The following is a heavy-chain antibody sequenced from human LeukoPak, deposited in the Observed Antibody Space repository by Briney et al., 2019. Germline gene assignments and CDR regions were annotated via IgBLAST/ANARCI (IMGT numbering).Heavy chain of an antibody. CDR2: ISGSGGST. V-gene: IGHV3-23*01. CDR1: GFTFSSYA. CDR3: AKDPMVYPRHYFDY. D-gene: IGHD2-8*01. J-gene: IGHJ4*02. Sequence: GGSLRLSCAASGFTFSSYAMSWVRQAPGKGLEWVSAISGSGGSTYYADSVKGRFTISGDNSKNTLYLQMNSLRAEDTAVYYCAKDPMVYPRHYFDYWGQGTLVTVSS.